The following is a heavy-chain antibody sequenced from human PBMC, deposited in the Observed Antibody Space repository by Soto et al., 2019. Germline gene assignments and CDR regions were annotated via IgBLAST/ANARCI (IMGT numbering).Heavy chain of an antibody. CDR2: IYDSGRT. V-gene: IGHV4-30-4*01. CDR3: AREVIPLTTDWYFDL. J-gene: IGHJ2*01. Sequence: QLQLRESGPGLVKPSETLSLTCTVSGGSISGGVGGLYYWSWIRQPQGKGLEWIGYIYDSGRTYYTPSLKSRVTISVATSKNQFSLRLSSVTAADTAVYYCAREVIPLTTDWYFDLWGRGTLVTVSS. D-gene: IGHD4-17*01. CDR1: GGSISGGVGGLYY.